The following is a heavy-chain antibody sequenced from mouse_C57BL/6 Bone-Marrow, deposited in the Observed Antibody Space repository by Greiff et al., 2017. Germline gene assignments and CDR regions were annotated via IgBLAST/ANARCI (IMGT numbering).Heavy chain of an antibody. D-gene: IGHD1-1*01. J-gene: IGHJ1*03. CDR3: AREEGYYGSSYVFWYFDV. CDR2: IYPGSGNT. V-gene: IGHV1-84*01. CDR1: GYTFTDYY. Sequence: VQLQQSGPELVKPGASVKISCKASGYTFTDYYINWVKQRPGQGLEWIGWIYPGSGNTKYNEKFKGKATLTVDTSSSTAYMQLSSLTSEDSAVXFCAREEGYYGSSYVFWYFDVWGTGTTVTVSS.